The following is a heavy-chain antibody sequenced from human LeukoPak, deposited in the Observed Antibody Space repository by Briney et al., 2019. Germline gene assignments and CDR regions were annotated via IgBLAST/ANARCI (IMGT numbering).Heavy chain of an antibody. V-gene: IGHV3-9*01. CDR2: ISWNSGSI. Sequence: GGSLRLSCGASGFTFDDYAMHWVRQAPGKGLEWVSGISWNSGSIGYADSVKGRFTISRDNAKNSLYLQMNSLRAEDTALYYCAKDRGDYVWGGFFDYWGQGTLVTVSS. J-gene: IGHJ4*02. D-gene: IGHD3-16*01. CDR3: AKDRGDYVWGGFFDY. CDR1: GFTFDDYA.